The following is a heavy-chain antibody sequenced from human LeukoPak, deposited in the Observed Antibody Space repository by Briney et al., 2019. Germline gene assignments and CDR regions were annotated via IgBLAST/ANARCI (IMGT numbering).Heavy chain of an antibody. J-gene: IGHJ4*02. CDR1: GFTFDDYA. CDR3: ARRRQYFDY. V-gene: IGHV3-9*01. D-gene: IGHD4-11*01. Sequence: GGSLRLSCAASGFTFDDYAMHWVRQAPGKGLEWVSGISWNSGSIGYADSVKGRFTISRDNAKNSLYLQMNSLRAEDTAVYYCARRRQYFDYWGQGTLVTVSS. CDR2: ISWNSGSI.